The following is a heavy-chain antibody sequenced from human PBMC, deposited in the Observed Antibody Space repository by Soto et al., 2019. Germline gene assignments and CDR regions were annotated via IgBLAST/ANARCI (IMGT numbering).Heavy chain of an antibody. V-gene: IGHV5-10-1*01. D-gene: IGHD2-21*02. Sequence: GESLKISCKGSGYSFTSYWISRVRQMPGKGLEWMGRIDPSDSYTNYSPSFQGHVTISADKSISTAYLQWSSLKASDTAMYYCALSGGDSPGAFDIWGQGTMVTVSS. CDR3: ALSGGDSPGAFDI. J-gene: IGHJ3*02. CDR1: GYSFTSYW. CDR2: IDPSDSYT.